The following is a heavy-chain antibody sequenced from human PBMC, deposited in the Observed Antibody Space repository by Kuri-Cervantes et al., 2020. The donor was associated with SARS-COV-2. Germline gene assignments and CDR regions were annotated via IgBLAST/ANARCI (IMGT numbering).Heavy chain of an antibody. CDR3: ARDVEQLVLVPLDGMDV. CDR2: TYYRSKWYN. V-gene: IGHV6-1*01. CDR1: GDSVSSNSAA. D-gene: IGHD6-6*01. J-gene: IGHJ6*02. Sequence: SETLSLTCAISGDSVSSNSAAWNWIRQSPSRGLEWLGRTYYRSKWYNDYAVSVKSRITINPDTSKNQFSLQLNSVTPEDTAVYYCARDVEQLVLVPLDGMDVWGQGTTVTVSS.